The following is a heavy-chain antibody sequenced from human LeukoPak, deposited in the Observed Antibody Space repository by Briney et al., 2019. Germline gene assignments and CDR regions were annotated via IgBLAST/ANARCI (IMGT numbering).Heavy chain of an antibody. V-gene: IGHV3-74*01. Sequence: GGSLRLSCAASGFXFSNYWIHWVRQAPGKGLVWVSRIHSDGSNTNYADSVKGRFTISRDNAKNTLYLQMNSLRAEDTAVYYCGRQGASYAFDIWGQGTTVTVSS. J-gene: IGHJ3*02. D-gene: IGHD1-26*01. CDR1: GFXFSNYW. CDR2: IHSDGSNT. CDR3: GRQGASYAFDI.